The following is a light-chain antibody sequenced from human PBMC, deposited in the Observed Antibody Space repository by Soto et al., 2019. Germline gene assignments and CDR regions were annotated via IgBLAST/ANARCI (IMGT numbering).Light chain of an antibody. V-gene: IGLV9-49*01. Sequence: QLVLTQPPSASASLGASVTLTCTLSSGYSNYKVDWYQQRPGKGPRFVMRVGTGGIVGSKGDGIPDRFSVLGSGLNRYLTIKNIQEEDESDYHCGADHGSGSNFVRKGVFGGGTKLTVL. CDR1: SGYSNYK. CDR2: VGTGGIVG. J-gene: IGLJ3*02. CDR3: GADHGSGSNFVRKGV.